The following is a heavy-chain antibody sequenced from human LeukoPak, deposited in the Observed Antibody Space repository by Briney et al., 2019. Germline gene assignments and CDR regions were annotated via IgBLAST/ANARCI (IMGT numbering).Heavy chain of an antibody. J-gene: IGHJ4*02. D-gene: IGHD5-18*01. CDR1: GFTFSDYY. V-gene: IGHV3-11*06. CDR3: ARDPHNTAMVHDH. CDR2: ISSSSSYI. Sequence: GGSLRLSCAASGFTFSDYYMSWIRQAPGKGLEWVSSISSSSSYIYYADSVKGRFTISRDNAKNSLYLQMNSLRAEDTAVYYCARDPHNTAMVHDHWGQGTLVTVSS.